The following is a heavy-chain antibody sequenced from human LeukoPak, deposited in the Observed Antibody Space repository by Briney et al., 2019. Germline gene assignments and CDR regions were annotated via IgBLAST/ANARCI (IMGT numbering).Heavy chain of an antibody. CDR2: IYYSGST. D-gene: IGHD1-20*01. Sequence: PSKTLSLTCTVSGGSISSSSYNWGWIRQPPGKGLEWIGSIYYSGSTYYNPSLKSRVTISVDTSKNQFSLKLSSVTAVDTAVYYCARHYTWIVRDDAFDIWGQGTMVTVSS. J-gene: IGHJ3*02. V-gene: IGHV4-39*01. CDR3: ARHYTWIVRDDAFDI. CDR1: GGSISSSSYN.